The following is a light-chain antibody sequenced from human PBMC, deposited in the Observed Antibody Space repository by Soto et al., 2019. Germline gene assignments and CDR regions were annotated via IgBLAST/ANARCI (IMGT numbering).Light chain of an antibody. V-gene: IGKV3-11*01. J-gene: IGKJ3*01. Sequence: EIVMTQSPVTLSLSPGERATLSCRASQSVGIVLAWYQQKPGQAPRLLIYDASNRATGIPARFSGGGSGTDFTLTISSLEPEDFAVYYCQQRSNWPLTFGPGTKVDI. CDR1: QSVGIV. CDR2: DAS. CDR3: QQRSNWPLT.